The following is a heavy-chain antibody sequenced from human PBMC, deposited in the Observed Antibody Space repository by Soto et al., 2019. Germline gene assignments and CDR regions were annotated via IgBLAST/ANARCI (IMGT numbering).Heavy chain of an antibody. CDR3: ARGTTYNWNPRYYYYHMDF. V-gene: IGHV1-2*04. Sequence: GASVKVSCKASGYTFTGYYMHWVRQAPGQGLEWMGWINPNSGGTNYAQKFQGWVTMTRDTSISTAYMELSRLRSDDTAVYYCARGTTYNWNPRYYYYHMDFWGQGTTVPVSS. D-gene: IGHD1-20*01. J-gene: IGHJ6*03. CDR1: GYTFTGYY. CDR2: INPNSGGT.